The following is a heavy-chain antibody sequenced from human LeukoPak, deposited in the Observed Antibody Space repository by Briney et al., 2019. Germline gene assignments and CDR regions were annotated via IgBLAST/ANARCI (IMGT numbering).Heavy chain of an antibody. CDR2: ISSSSSYI. J-gene: IGHJ4*02. V-gene: IGHV3-21*01. CDR1: GFTFSSYS. D-gene: IGHD3-3*01. Sequence: GGSLRLSCAASGFTFSSYSMTWVRQAPGKGLEWVSSISSSSSYIYYADSVKGRFTISRDNAKNSLYLQMNSLRAEDTAVYYCARDAFLYDFWSGYPDYWGQGTLVTVSS. CDR3: ARDAFLYDFWSGYPDY.